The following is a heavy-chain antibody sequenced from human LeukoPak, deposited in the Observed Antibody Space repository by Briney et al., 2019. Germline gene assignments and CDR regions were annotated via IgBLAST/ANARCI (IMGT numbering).Heavy chain of an antibody. CDR1: GFTFGKYW. CDR2: IKLDGSEK. J-gene: IGHJ5*02. D-gene: IGHD3-3*01. V-gene: IGHV3-7*03. Sequence: GGSLRLSCVASGFTFGKYWMSWVRQAPGKGLEWVANIKLDGSEKNYVDSVKGRFTISRDNTENSLYLQMNSLRAEDTAVFYCARDQYDTWSRRGNFDPWGQGTLVIVSS. CDR3: ARDQYDTWSRRGNFDP.